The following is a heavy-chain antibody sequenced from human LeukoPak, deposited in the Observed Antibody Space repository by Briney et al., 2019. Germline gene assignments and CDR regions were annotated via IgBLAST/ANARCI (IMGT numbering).Heavy chain of an antibody. D-gene: IGHD1-20*01. V-gene: IGHV3-30*04. CDR2: ISYDGSNK. J-gene: IGHJ4*02. CDR1: GFTFSSYA. Sequence: GRSLRLSCAASGFTFSSYAMHWVRQAPGKGLEWVAVISYDGSNKYYADSVKGRFTISRDNSKNTPYLQMNSLRAEDTAVYYCARGNWNDGSDYWGQGTLVTVSS. CDR3: ARGNWNDGSDY.